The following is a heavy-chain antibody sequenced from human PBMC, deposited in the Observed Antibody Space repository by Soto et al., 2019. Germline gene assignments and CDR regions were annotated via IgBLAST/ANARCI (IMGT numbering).Heavy chain of an antibody. D-gene: IGHD3-22*01. CDR1: GFTFSSYA. CDR3: ARARIVVVDYYFDY. V-gene: IGHV3-30-3*01. CDR2: ISYDGSNK. Sequence: VQLVESGGGVVQPGRSLRLSCAASGFTFSSYAMHWVRQAPGKGLEWVAVISYDGSNKYYADSVKGRFTISRDNSKNTLYLQMNSLRAEDTAVYYCARARIVVVDYYFDYWGQGTLVTVSS. J-gene: IGHJ4*02.